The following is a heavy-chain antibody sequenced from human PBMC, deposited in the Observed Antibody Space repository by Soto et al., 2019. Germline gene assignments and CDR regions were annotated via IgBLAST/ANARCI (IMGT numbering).Heavy chain of an antibody. CDR3: ARGPGGPDGPGDY. CDR1: GYTFTSYA. D-gene: IGHD2-15*01. V-gene: IGHV1-3*01. CDR2: INAGNGNT. Sequence: QVQLVQSGAEVKKPGASVKVSCKASGYTFTSYAMHWVHQAPEQRLEWMGWINAGNGNTKYSQKFQGRVTITRDTSASTAYMELSSLRSEDTAVYYCARGPGGPDGPGDYWGQGTLVTVSS. J-gene: IGHJ4*02.